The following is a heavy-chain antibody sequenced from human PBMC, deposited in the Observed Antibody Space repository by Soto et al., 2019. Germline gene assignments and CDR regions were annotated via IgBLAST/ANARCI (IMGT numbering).Heavy chain of an antibody. J-gene: IGHJ6*02. CDR3: ARDSSLRPYYEFWSGYYSARVLGGGMDV. CDR2: ISSSSSYI. V-gene: IGHV3-21*01. D-gene: IGHD3-3*01. Sequence: EVQLVESGGGLVKPGGSLRLSCAASGFTFSSYSMNWVRQAPGKGLEWVSSISSSSSYIYYADSVKGRFTISRDNAKNSLYLQMNSLGAEDTAVYYCARDSSLRPYYEFWSGYYSARVLGGGMDVWGQGTTVTVSS. CDR1: GFTFSSYS.